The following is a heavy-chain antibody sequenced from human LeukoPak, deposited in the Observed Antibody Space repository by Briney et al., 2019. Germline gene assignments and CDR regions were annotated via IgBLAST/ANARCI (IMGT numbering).Heavy chain of an antibody. V-gene: IGHV4-59*01. CDR1: GGSISSYY. D-gene: IGHD6-19*01. Sequence: SETLSLTCTVSGGSISSYYWSWIRQPPGKGLEWIGYIYYSGSTNYNPSLKNRVTISVDTSKNQFSLKLSSVTAADTAVYYCARGISSGWDLYFDYWGQGTLVTVSS. CDR3: ARGISSGWDLYFDY. CDR2: IYYSGST. J-gene: IGHJ4*02.